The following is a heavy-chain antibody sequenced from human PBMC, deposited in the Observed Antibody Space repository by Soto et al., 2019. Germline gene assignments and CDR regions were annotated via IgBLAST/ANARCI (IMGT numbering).Heavy chain of an antibody. J-gene: IGHJ4*02. CDR2: IYYTGST. CDR3: ARERHDYYDSSGYLDY. CDR1: GGSISSYY. Sequence: PSETLCLTCTVSGGSISSYYWSWIRQPPGKGLEWIGYIYYTGSTNYNPSLKSRVTISVDTSKNQFSLKLSSVTAADTAVYYCARERHDYYDSSGYLDYWGQGTLVTVSS. D-gene: IGHD3-22*01. V-gene: IGHV4-59*12.